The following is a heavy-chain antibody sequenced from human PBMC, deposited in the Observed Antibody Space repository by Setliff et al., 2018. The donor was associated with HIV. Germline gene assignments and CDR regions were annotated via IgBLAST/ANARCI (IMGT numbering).Heavy chain of an antibody. CDR1: GDSITSGHFY. D-gene: IGHD6-19*01. V-gene: IGHV4-39*01. CDR2: ILDGRVT. J-gene: IGHJ5*02. CDR3: ARPHSGRGGGAYFDP. Sequence: KPSETLSLTYTVSGDSITSGHFYWGWIRQAPGKGLGWTGNILDGRVTFFNPPLRGRVTISVDASKNQVSLNLRSVTAADSAVYHCARPHSGRGGGAYFDPWGQGILVTVAS.